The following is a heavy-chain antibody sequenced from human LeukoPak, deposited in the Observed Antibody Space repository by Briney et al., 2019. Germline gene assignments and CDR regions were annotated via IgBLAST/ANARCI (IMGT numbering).Heavy chain of an antibody. D-gene: IGHD3-22*01. V-gene: IGHV3-7*01. CDR2: IKQDGSEK. J-gene: IGHJ4*02. CDR3: ARGLFSWDSSGYYRPYYFDS. CDR1: GFTFSSYA. Sequence: PGGSLRLSCAASGFTFSSYAMHWVRQAPGKGLEWVANIKQDGSEKYYVDSVKGRFTISRDNAKNSLYLQMNSLRAEDTAVYYCARGLFSWDSSGYYRPYYFDSWGQGTLVTVSS.